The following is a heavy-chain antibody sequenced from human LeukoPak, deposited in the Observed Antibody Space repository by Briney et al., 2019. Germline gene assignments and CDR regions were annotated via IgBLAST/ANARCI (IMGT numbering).Heavy chain of an antibody. CDR3: AKDRTGYYDSSGPTAYFDY. Sequence: PGRSLRLSCAASGFTFDDYAMHWVRQAPGKGLEWVSGISWNSGSIGYADSVKGRFTISRDNAKNSLYLQMNSLRAEDTALYYRAKDRTGYYDSSGPTAYFDYWGQGTLVTVSS. CDR2: ISWNSGSI. CDR1: GFTFDDYA. V-gene: IGHV3-9*01. J-gene: IGHJ4*02. D-gene: IGHD3-22*01.